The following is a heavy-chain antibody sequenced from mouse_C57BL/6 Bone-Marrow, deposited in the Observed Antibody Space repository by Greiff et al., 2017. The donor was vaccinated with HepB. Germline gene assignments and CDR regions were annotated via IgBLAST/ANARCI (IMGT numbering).Heavy chain of an antibody. V-gene: IGHV3-6*01. CDR2: ISYDGSN. J-gene: IGHJ1*03. D-gene: IGHD3-2*02. CDR1: GYSITSGYY. Sequence: EVKLQESGPGLVKPSQSLSLTCSVTGYSITSGYYWNWIRQFPGNKLEWMGYISYDGSNNYNPSLKNRISITRDTSKNQFFLKLNSVTTEDTATYYCAREGDSSGYGWYFGVWCTGTTVTVSS. CDR3: AREGDSSGYGWYFGV.